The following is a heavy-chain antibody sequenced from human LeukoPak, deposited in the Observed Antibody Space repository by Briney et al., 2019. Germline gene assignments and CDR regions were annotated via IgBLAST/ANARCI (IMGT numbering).Heavy chain of an antibody. CDR1: GFTFSSYA. CDR2: ISGSGGST. Sequence: GGSLRLSCAASGFTFSSYAMSWVRQAPGKGLEWVSAISGSGGSTYYADSVKGRFTISRDNSKNTLYLQMNSLKTEDTAVYYCTTDTTAYDYVWGSYRPVSAFDIWGQGTMVTVSS. CDR3: TTDTTAYDYVWGSYRPVSAFDI. V-gene: IGHV3-23*01. J-gene: IGHJ3*02. D-gene: IGHD3-16*02.